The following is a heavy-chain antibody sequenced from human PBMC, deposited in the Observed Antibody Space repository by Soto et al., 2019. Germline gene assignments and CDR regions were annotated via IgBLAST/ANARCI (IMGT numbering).Heavy chain of an antibody. CDR2: ITSSTSYI. CDR3: LTASSPGSRRDG. CDR1: GFTFSLYS. J-gene: IGHJ4*02. Sequence: PGGSLRLSCASSGFTFSLYSMIWVRQAPAEGLDHVASITSSTSYIYYEDSLNGRFTIYRDKLKIPVFLQLGSVRAEYTAVYFCLTASSPGSRRDGWGQGTQLTVSS. D-gene: IGHD2-15*01. V-gene: IGHV3-21*01.